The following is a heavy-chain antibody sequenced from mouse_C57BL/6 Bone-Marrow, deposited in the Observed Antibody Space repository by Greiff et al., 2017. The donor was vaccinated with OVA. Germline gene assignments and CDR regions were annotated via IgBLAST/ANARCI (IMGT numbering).Heavy chain of an antibody. CDR3: ARHGDYYGSSYGFAY. CDR1: GFSLTSYG. CDR2: IWSDGST. D-gene: IGHD1-1*01. Sequence: QVQLKESGPGLVAPSQSLSITCTVSGFSLTSYGVHWVRQPPGKGLEWLVVIWSDGSTTYNSALKSRLSISKDNSKSQVFLKMNSLQTDDTAMYYCARHGDYYGSSYGFAYWGQGTLVTVSA. V-gene: IGHV2-6-1*01. J-gene: IGHJ3*01.